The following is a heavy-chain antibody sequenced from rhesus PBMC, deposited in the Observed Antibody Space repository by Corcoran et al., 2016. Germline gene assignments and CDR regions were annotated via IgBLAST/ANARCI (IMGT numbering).Heavy chain of an antibody. V-gene: IGHV4-80*01. J-gene: IGHJ2*01. D-gene: IGHD6-31*01. Sequence: QVQLQESGPGLVKPSETLSLTCAVSGGSFSSYWWSWIRQPPGKGLEWIGEININSGSTNYNPSLKSRVIISKDASKNQFSLKLSSVTAADTAVYYCARAYSGGLYWYFELWGPGTPITISS. CDR1: GGSFSSYW. CDR2: ININSGST. CDR3: ARAYSGGLYWYFEL.